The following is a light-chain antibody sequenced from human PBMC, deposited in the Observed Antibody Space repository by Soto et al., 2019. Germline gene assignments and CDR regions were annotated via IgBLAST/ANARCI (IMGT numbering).Light chain of an antibody. CDR3: LQYSISPKT. CDR2: GTS. Sequence: EIVLTQSPGTLSLSPGERATLSCRASQSVSSSYLAWYQQKPGQAPRLLLYGTSSRSTGIPDRFSGSGSGTDFTLTLSRLEPEDCAVYYCLQYSISPKTFCQGTKGEI. CDR1: QSVSSSY. V-gene: IGKV3-20*01. J-gene: IGKJ1*01.